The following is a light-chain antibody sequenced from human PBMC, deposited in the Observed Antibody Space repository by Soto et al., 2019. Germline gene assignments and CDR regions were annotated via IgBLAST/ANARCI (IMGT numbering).Light chain of an antibody. V-gene: IGLV2-14*01. Sequence: QSALTQPASLSGSPGQSITISCTGTSSDIGAYDYVSWFQQHPGKAPKLMISEVNNRPSGVSNRFSGSKSGNTAYLTISGLQVEDEAEYFCFSYAGSDTYVFGTGTKGTVL. CDR2: EVN. CDR3: FSYAGSDTYV. J-gene: IGLJ1*01. CDR1: SSDIGAYDY.